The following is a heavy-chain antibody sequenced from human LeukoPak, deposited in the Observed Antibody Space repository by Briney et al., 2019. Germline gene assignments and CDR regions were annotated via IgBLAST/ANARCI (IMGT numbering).Heavy chain of an antibody. D-gene: IGHD3-3*01. CDR1: GGSFSGYY. Sequence: SETLSLTCAVYGGSFSGYYWSWIRQPPGKGLEWIGEINHSGSTNYNPSLKSRVTISVDTSKNQFSLKLSSVTAADTAVYYCARLHALRFLEWLPKHYFDYWGQGTLVTASS. V-gene: IGHV4-34*01. CDR2: INHSGST. CDR3: ARLHALRFLEWLPKHYFDY. J-gene: IGHJ4*02.